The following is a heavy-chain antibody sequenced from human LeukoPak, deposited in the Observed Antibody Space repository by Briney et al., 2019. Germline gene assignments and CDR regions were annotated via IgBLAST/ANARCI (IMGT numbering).Heavy chain of an antibody. V-gene: IGHV5-51*01. CDR2: IYPGDSDT. CDR1: GYRFTSYW. D-gene: IGHD3-10*01. CDR3: ARSSSGTYYKQDNTFDY. J-gene: IGHJ4*02. Sequence: GESLKISCKGSGYRFTSYWIGWVRQMPGKGLEWMGIIYPGDSDTRYSPSFQGQVTISADKSIGTAYLQWSSLKASDTAMYYCARSSSGTYYKQDNTFDYWGQGTLVTVSS.